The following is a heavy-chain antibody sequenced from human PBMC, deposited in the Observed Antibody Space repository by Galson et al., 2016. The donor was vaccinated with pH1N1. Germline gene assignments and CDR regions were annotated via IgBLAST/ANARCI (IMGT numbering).Heavy chain of an antibody. CDR2: IYQSGRS. D-gene: IGHD1-1*01. V-gene: IGHV4-38-2*01. Sequence: SETLSLTCGVSGYSINSNNYWGWIRQSPGKGLEWIGSIYQSGRSYYNPSLKSRVFVSVDTTENRLSLQMMSVTAADTAVYYCARMPRTTTPGTEYYFDLWGQGTLVTVSS. CDR3: ARMPRTTTPGTEYYFDL. J-gene: IGHJ4*02. CDR1: GYSINSNNY.